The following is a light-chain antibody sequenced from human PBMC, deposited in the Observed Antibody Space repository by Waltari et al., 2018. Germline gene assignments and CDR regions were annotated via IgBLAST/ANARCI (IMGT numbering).Light chain of an antibody. J-gene: IGLJ3*02. CDR3: CSYAGSSTFGV. CDR2: EVS. V-gene: IGLV2-23*02. CDR1: RSDVGSSNL. Sequence: QSALTQPASVSGSPGQSITISCTGTRSDVGSSNLVSWYQQHPGKAPKLMIYEVSKRPSGVSNRFSGSKSGNTASLTISGLQAEDEADYYCCSYAGSSTFGVFGGGTKLTVL.